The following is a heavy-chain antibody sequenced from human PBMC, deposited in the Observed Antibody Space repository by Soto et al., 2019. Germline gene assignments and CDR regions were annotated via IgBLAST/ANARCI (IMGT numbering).Heavy chain of an antibody. Sequence: QVQLVESGGGVVQPGRSLRLSCAASGFIFSDYSMHWVRQAPGKGLEWVAVTSYDESSKYYADSVKGRFTISRDNSKNPLFLQMNSLRPEDTAVYFCARVMTTGNYYFDFWGQGTLVTVSS. J-gene: IGHJ4*02. CDR2: TSYDESSK. D-gene: IGHD4-17*01. CDR3: ARVMTTGNYYFDF. V-gene: IGHV3-30-3*01. CDR1: GFIFSDYS.